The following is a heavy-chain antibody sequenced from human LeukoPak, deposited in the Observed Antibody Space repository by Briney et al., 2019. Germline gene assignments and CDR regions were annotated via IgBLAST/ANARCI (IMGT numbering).Heavy chain of an antibody. V-gene: IGHV4-39*01. CDR2: ISYSGTT. Sequence: SETLSLTCTVSGGSINTNGHYWGWIRQSPGKGLEWIGSISYSGTTYYNPSLRSRVTISADTSKSQFSLELSSVTAADTAIYFCARHFDFWGQGTTVTVSS. CDR3: ARHFDF. CDR1: GGSINTNGHY. J-gene: IGHJ6*02.